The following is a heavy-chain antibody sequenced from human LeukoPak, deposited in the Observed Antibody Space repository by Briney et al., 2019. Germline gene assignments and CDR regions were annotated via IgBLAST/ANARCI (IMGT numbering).Heavy chain of an antibody. V-gene: IGHV5-51*01. CDR1: GYRFTSYW. Sequence: GESLKISCKGSGYRFTSYWIGWVRQMPGKGLEWMGIIYPGDSDTSYSPSFQAQATISADKSISTAYLKCSSLKDSDTAMYYCARPLRTASASHFSYWGQGTLVTVSS. D-gene: IGHD3-3*02. CDR3: ARPLRTASASHFSY. J-gene: IGHJ4*02. CDR2: IYPGDSDT.